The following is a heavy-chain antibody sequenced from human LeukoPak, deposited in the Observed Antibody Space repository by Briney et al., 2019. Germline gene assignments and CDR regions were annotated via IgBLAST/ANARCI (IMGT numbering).Heavy chain of an antibody. CDR2: IYYSGST. D-gene: IGHD3-22*01. J-gene: IGHJ4*02. Sequence: SETLSLTCTVSGGSISSGSYHWSWIRQPAGKGLEWIGYIYYSGSTNYNPSLKSRVTISVDTSKNQFSLKLSSVTAADTAVYYCARTKVLPDYYDNSGGFDYWGQGTLVTVSS. V-gene: IGHV4-61*10. CDR1: GGSISSGSYH. CDR3: ARTKVLPDYYDNSGGFDY.